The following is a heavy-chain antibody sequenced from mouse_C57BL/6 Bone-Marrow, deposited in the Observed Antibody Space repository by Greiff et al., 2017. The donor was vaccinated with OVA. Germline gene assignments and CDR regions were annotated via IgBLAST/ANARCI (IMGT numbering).Heavy chain of an antibody. CDR1: GYALSSSW. CDR2: IYPGDGDT. Sequence: QVQLKESGPELVKPGASVKISCKASGYALSSSWMNWVKQRPGKGIEWIGRIYPGDGDTNYNGKFKGKATLTADKSSSTAYMQLSSLTSEYSAVYFCAPYYYGREGYYFDYWGQGTTLTVSS. D-gene: IGHD1-1*01. V-gene: IGHV1-82*01. J-gene: IGHJ2*01. CDR3: APYYYGREGYYFDY.